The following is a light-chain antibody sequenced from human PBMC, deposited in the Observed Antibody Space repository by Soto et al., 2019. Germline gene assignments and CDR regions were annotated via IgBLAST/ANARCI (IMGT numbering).Light chain of an antibody. CDR3: GSYSSTDTPFV. Sequence: QSALAQPSSVSGSPGQSITISCTGTSTDVGGYNYVSWYQHHSGKAPKLLIYEVTNRPSGISDRFSGSKSVNTASLTISRLQAEDESDYYCGSYSSTDTPFVFGTGTKLTVL. V-gene: IGLV2-14*01. CDR2: EVT. CDR1: STDVGGYNY. J-gene: IGLJ1*01.